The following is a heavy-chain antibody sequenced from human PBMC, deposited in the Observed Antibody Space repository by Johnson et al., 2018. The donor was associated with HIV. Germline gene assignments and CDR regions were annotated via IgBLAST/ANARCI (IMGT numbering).Heavy chain of an antibody. CDR1: GFTFSSYW. CDR2: IKQDGSEK. CDR3: AKVLSPRPWGDDAFDI. D-gene: IGHD7-27*01. V-gene: IGHV3-7*01. J-gene: IGHJ3*02. Sequence: VQLVESGGGLVQPGGSLRLSCAASGFTFSSYWMSWVRQAPGTGLEWVANIKQDGSEKYYVESVQGRFTISRDNSKNTLYLQMNSLRAEDTAVYYCAKVLSPRPWGDDAFDIWGQGTMVTVSS.